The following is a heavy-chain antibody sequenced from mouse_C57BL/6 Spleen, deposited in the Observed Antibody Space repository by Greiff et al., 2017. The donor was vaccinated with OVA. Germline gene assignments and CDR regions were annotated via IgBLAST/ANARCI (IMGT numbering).Heavy chain of an antibody. V-gene: IGHV1-5*01. D-gene: IGHD2-1*01. CDR2: IYPGNSDT. CDR1: GYTFTSYW. Sequence: VQLQQSGTVLARPGASVKLSCTTSGYTFTSYWMHWVKQRPGQGLEWIGAIYPGNSDTSYNQKFKGKAKLTAVTSASTAYMELSSLTNEDAAVYDCTGRGNYERYFDVWGTGTTVTV. J-gene: IGHJ1*03. CDR3: TGRGNYERYFDV.